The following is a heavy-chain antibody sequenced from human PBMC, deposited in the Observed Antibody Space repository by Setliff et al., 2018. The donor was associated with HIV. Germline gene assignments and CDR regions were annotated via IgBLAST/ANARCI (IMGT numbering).Heavy chain of an antibody. D-gene: IGHD3-9*01. V-gene: IGHV4-4*09. Sequence: SETLSLTCNVSDDSFSTNYWSWVRQPPGKGLEWIGYIYASGSTNYNPSLKSRVTISIDTSKNQFSLRLRSVTAADTALYYCAKTIGRYFDIFDNWGQGTLVTVSS. CDR3: AKTIGRYFDIFDN. CDR1: DDSFSTNY. CDR2: IYASGST. J-gene: IGHJ4*02.